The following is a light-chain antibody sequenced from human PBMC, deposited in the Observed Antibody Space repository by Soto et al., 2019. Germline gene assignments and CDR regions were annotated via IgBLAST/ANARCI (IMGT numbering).Light chain of an antibody. CDR1: QSISTW. J-gene: IGKJ1*01. Sequence: DIQMTQSPSTVSASVGDRVTITCRASQSISTWLAWYQHKPGEAPKLLIYKASSLESGVPSRFSGSGSGTEFTLTISCLEPDDFATYYCQQYNRYWTFGQGTKVEVK. CDR2: KAS. CDR3: QQYNRYWT. V-gene: IGKV1-5*03.